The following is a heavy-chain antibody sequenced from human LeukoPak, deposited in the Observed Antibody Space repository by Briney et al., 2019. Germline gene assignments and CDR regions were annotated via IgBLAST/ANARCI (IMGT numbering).Heavy chain of an antibody. CDR1: GGSFSGYY. J-gene: IGHJ5*02. CDR2: INHSGST. CDR3: ARDEVGGENWFDP. Sequence: SETLSLTCAVYGGSFSGYYWSWIRQPPGKGLEWIGEINHSGSTNYNPSLKSRVTISVDTSKNQFSLKLSSVTAADTAVYYCARDEVGGENWFDPWGQGTLVTVSS. V-gene: IGHV4-34*01. D-gene: IGHD7-27*01.